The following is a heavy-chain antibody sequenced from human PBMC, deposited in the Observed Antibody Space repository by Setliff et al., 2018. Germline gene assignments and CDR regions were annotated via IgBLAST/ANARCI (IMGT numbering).Heavy chain of an antibody. CDR1: GFTFSSYW. J-gene: IGHJ6*02. D-gene: IGHD3-10*01. CDR2: IKQDGSEK. Sequence: PVGSLRLSCAASGFTFSSYWMSWVRQAPGKGLEWVANIKQDGSEKYYVDSVKGRFTISRDNAKNSLYLQMNSLRAEDTAVYYCARDHAYGSRFYYYYYGMDVWGQGTTVTVSS. V-gene: IGHV3-7*01. CDR3: ARDHAYGSRFYYYYYGMDV.